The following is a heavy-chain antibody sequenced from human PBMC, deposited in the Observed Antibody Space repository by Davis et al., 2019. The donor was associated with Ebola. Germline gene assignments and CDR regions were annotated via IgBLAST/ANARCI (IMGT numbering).Heavy chain of an antibody. CDR2: INHSGST. J-gene: IGHJ5*02. CDR1: GGSFSGYY. CDR3: ARDRGIAAAGIRFDP. Sequence: GSLRLSCAVYGGSFSGYYWSWIRQPPGKGLEWIGEINHSGSTNYNPSLKSRVTISVDTSKNQFSLKLTSVTAADTAVYYCARDRGIAAAGIRFDPWGQGTLVTVSS. V-gene: IGHV4-34*01. D-gene: IGHD6-13*01.